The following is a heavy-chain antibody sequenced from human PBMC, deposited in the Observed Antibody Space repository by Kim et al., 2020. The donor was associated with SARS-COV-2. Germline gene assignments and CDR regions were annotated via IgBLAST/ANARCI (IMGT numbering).Heavy chain of an antibody. CDR1: GGSISSYY. Sequence: SETLSLTCTVSGGSISSYYWSWIRQPPGKGLEWIGYIYYSGSTNYNPSLKSRVTISVDTSKNQFSLKLSSVTAADTAVYYCASYGDYGGNFPGEYYFDYWGQGTLVTVSS. D-gene: IGHD4-17*01. J-gene: IGHJ4*02. CDR3: ASYGDYGGNFPGEYYFDY. CDR2: IYYSGST. V-gene: IGHV4-59*01.